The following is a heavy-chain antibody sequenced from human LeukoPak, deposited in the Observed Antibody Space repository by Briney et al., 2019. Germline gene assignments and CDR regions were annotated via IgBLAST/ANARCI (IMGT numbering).Heavy chain of an antibody. D-gene: IGHD2-2*01. CDR3: ARDSGYCSSTSCYAHYYYYGMDV. J-gene: IGHJ6*02. V-gene: IGHV1-69*01. Sequence: ASVKVSCKASGGTFSSYAISWVRQAPGQGLEWMGGIIPIFGTANYAQKFQGRVTITADESTSTAYMELSSLRSEDTAVYYCARDSGYCSSTSCYAHYYYYGMDVWGQGTTVTVSS. CDR2: IIPIFGTA. CDR1: GGTFSSYA.